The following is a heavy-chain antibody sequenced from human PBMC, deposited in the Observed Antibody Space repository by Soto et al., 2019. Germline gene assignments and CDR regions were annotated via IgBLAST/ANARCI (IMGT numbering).Heavy chain of an antibody. J-gene: IGHJ3*02. Sequence: EVQLLESGGGLVQPGGSLRLSCAASGFTFSSYAMSWVRQAPGKGLEWVSAISGSGGSTYYADSVKGRFTISRDNSKDPLDLQMNSLRAEDTAVYYCAKLFRAYDYIWGSYRHAFDIWGQGTMVTVSS. V-gene: IGHV3-23*01. CDR1: GFTFSSYA. CDR2: ISGSGGST. D-gene: IGHD3-16*02. CDR3: AKLFRAYDYIWGSYRHAFDI.